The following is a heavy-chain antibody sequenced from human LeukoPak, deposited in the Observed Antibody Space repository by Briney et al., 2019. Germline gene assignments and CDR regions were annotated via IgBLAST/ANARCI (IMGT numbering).Heavy chain of an antibody. J-gene: IGHJ4*02. CDR3: ARDDPLGY. V-gene: IGHV4-61*02. Sequence: SQTLSRTCTVSGGSISSGSYYWSWIRQPAGKGLEWIGRIYTSGSTNYNPSLKSRVTISVDTSKNQFSLKLSSVTAADTAVYYCARDDPLGYWGQGTLVTVSS. CDR2: IYTSGST. CDR1: GGSISSGSYY.